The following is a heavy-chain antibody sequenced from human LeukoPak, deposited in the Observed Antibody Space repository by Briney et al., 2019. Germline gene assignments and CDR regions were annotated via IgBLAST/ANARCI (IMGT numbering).Heavy chain of an antibody. CDR2: ISSSGSTI. V-gene: IGHV3-11*04. CDR1: GFTFSDYY. CDR3: AKDGYSSSWYMVY. Sequence: GGSLRLSCAASGFTFSDYYMSWIRQAPGKGLEWVSYISSSGSTIYYADSVKGRFTISRDNSKNTLYLQMNSLRAEDTAVYYCAKDGYSSSWYMVYWGQGTLVTVSS. J-gene: IGHJ4*02. D-gene: IGHD6-13*01.